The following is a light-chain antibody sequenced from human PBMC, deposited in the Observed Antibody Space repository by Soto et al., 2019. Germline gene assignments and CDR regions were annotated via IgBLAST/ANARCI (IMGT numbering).Light chain of an antibody. V-gene: IGLV2-18*02. Sequence: QSALTQPPSVSGSPGQSVTISCTGTSSDVGSYNRVFCYQQPPGTAPKLMIYEVSNRPSGVPDRFSGSKSGNTASLTISGLQPEDEADYYCNSYTSSNPYVFGTGTKVTVL. CDR3: NSYTSSNPYV. CDR2: EVS. CDR1: SSDVGSYNR. J-gene: IGLJ1*01.